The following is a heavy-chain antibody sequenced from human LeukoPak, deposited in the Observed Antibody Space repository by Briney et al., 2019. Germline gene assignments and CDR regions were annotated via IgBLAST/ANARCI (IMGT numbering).Heavy chain of an antibody. V-gene: IGHV3-23*01. CDR1: GFTFSSYA. J-gene: IGHJ5*02. D-gene: IGHD4-17*01. CDR3: AKDKYGDYEAGWFDP. CDR2: ISGNGGST. Sequence: GGSLRLSCAASGFTFSSYAMSWVRQAPGKGLEWVSAISGNGGSTYYADSVKGRFTISRDNSKNTLYLQMNSLRAEDTAVYYCAKDKYGDYEAGWFDPWGQGTLVTVSS.